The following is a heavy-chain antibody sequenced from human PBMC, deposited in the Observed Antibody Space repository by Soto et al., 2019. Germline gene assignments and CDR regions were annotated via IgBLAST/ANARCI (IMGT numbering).Heavy chain of an antibody. CDR3: ASSNIAAAGFYYYGMDV. J-gene: IGHJ6*02. CDR1: GGSINSYY. CDR2: IYYSGST. D-gene: IGHD6-13*01. V-gene: IGHV4-59*01. Sequence: PSETLSLTCTVSGGSINSYYWSWIRQPPGEGLEWIGYIYYSGSTNYNPSLKSRVTISVDTSKNQFSLKLSSVTAADTAVYYCASSNIAAAGFYYYGMDVWGRGTTVTVSS.